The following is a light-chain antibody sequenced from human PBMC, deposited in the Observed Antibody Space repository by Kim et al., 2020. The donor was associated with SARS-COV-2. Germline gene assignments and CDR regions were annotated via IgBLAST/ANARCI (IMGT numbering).Light chain of an antibody. J-gene: IGLJ2*01. CDR3: QSRDSSGYFVA. CDR1: SLRSYF. CDR2: GEN. V-gene: IGLV3-19*01. Sequence: SSELTQDPAVSVALGQTVTMICRGDSLRSYFPSWYQQRPGQAPILVIYGENKRPPGISDRFSVSRSGNTALLTITESQANDEADYYCQSRDSSGYFVAFGGGTKLTVL.